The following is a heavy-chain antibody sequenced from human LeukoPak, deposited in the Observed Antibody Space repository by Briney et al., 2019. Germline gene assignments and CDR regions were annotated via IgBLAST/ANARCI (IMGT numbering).Heavy chain of an antibody. CDR2: IHYSGST. D-gene: IGHD1-26*01. J-gene: IGHJ4*02. CDR3: ARDNWGATDY. Sequence: PSETLSLTCTVSGGSISSYYWSWIRQPPGKGLEWIGYIHYSGSTNYNPSLKSRVTISVDTSKNQFSLKLSSVTAADTAVYYCARDNWGATDYWGQGTLVTVSS. CDR1: GGSISSYY. V-gene: IGHV4-59*01.